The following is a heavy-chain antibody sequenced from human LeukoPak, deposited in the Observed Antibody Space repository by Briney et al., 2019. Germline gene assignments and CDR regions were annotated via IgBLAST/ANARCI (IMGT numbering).Heavy chain of an antibody. J-gene: IGHJ4*02. Sequence: PSETLSLTCTVSGGSIGSSSYYWGWIRQPPGKGLEWIGSIYYSGSTYYNPSLKSRVTISVDTSKNQFSLKLSSVTAADTAVYYCARREGGGPRIDGWGQGTLVTVSS. CDR3: ARREGGGPRIDG. V-gene: IGHV4-39*01. CDR1: GGSIGSSSYY. CDR2: IYYSGST. D-gene: IGHD1-26*01.